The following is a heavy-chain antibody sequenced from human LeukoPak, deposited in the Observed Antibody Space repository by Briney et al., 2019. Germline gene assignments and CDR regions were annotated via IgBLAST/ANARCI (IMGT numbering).Heavy chain of an antibody. Sequence: GGSLRLSCAASGFTFSSYSMNWVRQAPGKGLEWLSYISSSGSTIYYADSVKGRFTISRDNAKNSLYLQMNSLRDEDTAVYYCARGESTYLVVVAVPYYSDYWGQGTLVTVSS. V-gene: IGHV3-48*02. J-gene: IGHJ4*02. CDR2: ISSSGSTI. CDR3: ARGESTYLVVVAVPYYSDY. D-gene: IGHD2-15*01. CDR1: GFTFSSYS.